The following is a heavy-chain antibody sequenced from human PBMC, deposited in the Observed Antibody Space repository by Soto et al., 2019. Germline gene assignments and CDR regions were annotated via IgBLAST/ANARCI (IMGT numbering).Heavy chain of an antibody. J-gene: IGHJ5*02. V-gene: IGHV4-38-2*01. CDR3: ARQSEYSSSSGPEFAP. Sequence: PWETLSLTCAVSGDSSIGIYHWACIRQTPGRGLERIASIYHTWTNYYTPSRASRVTISVDTSKNQFSLRLSSVTAADTAVYYCARQSEYSSSSGPEFAPWGQGTLVTVSS. D-gene: IGHD6-6*01. CDR2: IYHTWTN. CDR1: GDSSIGIYH.